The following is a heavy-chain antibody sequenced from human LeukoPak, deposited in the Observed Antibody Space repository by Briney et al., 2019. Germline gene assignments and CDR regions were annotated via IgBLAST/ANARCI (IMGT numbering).Heavy chain of an antibody. CDR1: GFTFSTFA. CDR2: IFPSGGEI. CDR3: ARLRYFDWLLSTSEYYFDY. J-gene: IGHJ4*02. Sequence: GGSLRLSCAASGFTFSTFAMLWVRQPRGKGLEWVSCIFPSGGEIHYADTVRGRFTISRDNSKSTLSLQMNSLRAEDTAVYYCARLRYFDWLLSTSEYYFDYWGQGTLVTVSS. D-gene: IGHD3-9*01. V-gene: IGHV3-23*01.